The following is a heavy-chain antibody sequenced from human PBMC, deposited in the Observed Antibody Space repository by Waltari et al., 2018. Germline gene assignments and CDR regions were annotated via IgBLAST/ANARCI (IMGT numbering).Heavy chain of an antibody. J-gene: IGHJ4*02. Sequence: EVQLVESGGGLVQPGRSLRLSCAASGFTFDDYAMHWVRQAPGKGLEWVSGISWNSGSIGYADSGKGRFTISRDNAKNSLYLQMNSLRAEDTALYYCAKDTPVGYFDYWGQGTLVTVSS. V-gene: IGHV3-9*01. CDR1: GFTFDDYA. CDR2: ISWNSGSI. CDR3: AKDTPVGYFDY.